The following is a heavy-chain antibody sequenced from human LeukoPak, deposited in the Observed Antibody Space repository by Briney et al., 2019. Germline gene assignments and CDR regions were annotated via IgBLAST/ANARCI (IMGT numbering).Heavy chain of an antibody. J-gene: IGHJ4*02. Sequence: PGGSLRLSCAVSGFPFSVYEMNWVRQAPGKGLEWVSNIGSSGTIIYYADSVRGRFSISRDNAKNSLYLQMNSLRVEDTAVYYCALLAVASDFDYWGQGALVTVSS. CDR3: ALLAVASDFDY. V-gene: IGHV3-48*03. D-gene: IGHD6-19*01. CDR2: IGSSGTII. CDR1: GFPFSVYE.